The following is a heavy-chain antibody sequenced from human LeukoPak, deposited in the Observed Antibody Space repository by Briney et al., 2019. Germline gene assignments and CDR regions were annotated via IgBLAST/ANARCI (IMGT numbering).Heavy chain of an antibody. J-gene: IGHJ4*02. CDR3: TTRLRYFDWTIYDFDY. Sequence: GGSLRRSCAASGFTFSNAWMSWVRQAPGKGLEWVGRIKSKTDGGTTDYAAPVKGRFTISRDDSKNTLYLQMNSLKTEDTAVYYCTTRLRYFDWTIYDFDYWGQGTLVTVSS. CDR1: GFTFSNAW. CDR2: IKSKTDGGTT. D-gene: IGHD3-9*01. V-gene: IGHV3-15*01.